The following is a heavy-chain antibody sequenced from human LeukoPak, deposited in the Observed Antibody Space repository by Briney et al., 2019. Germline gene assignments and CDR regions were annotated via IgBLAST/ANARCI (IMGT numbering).Heavy chain of an antibody. CDR3: AKDIVVVVAATKKIDY. CDR2: ISGSGGST. V-gene: IGHV3-23*01. CDR1: GFTFSSYA. Sequence: GGSLRLSCAASGFTFSSYAMHWVRQAPGKGLEWVSAISGSGGSTYYADSVKGRFTISRDNSKNTLYLQMNSLRAEDTAVYYCAKDIVVVVAATKKIDYWGQGTLVTVSS. D-gene: IGHD2-15*01. J-gene: IGHJ4*02.